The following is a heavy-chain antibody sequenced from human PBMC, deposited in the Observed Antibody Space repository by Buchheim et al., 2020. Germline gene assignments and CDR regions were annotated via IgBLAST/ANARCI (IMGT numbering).Heavy chain of an antibody. J-gene: IGHJ4*02. V-gene: IGHV4-61*01. CDR2: IYYSGST. CDR1: GGSVSSGSYY. D-gene: IGHD2-2*02. Sequence: QVQLQESGPGLVKPSETLSLTCTVSGGSVSSGSYYWSWIRQPPGKGLEWIGYIYYSGSTNYNPSLKNRVTISVDTSKNQFSLKLSSVTAADTAVYYCAREVIVVVPAAIIYFDYWGQGTL. CDR3: AREVIVVVPAAIIYFDY.